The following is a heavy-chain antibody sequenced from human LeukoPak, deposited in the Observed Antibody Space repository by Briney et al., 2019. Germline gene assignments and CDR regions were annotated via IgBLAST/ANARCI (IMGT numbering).Heavy chain of an antibody. Sequence: TSETLSLTCAVYGGSFSGYYWSWIRQPPGKGLEWIGEINHSGSTNYNPSLKSRVTISVDTSKNQFSLKLSSVTAADTAVYYCARARWVRWPFDYWGQGTLVTVSS. J-gene: IGHJ4*02. CDR2: INHSGST. D-gene: IGHD4-23*01. CDR3: ARARWVRWPFDY. CDR1: GGSFSGYY. V-gene: IGHV4-34*01.